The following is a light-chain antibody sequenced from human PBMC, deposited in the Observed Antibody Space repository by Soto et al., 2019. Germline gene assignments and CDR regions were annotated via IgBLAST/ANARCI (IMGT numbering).Light chain of an antibody. CDR2: DVT. CDR1: SSDVGGFNY. J-gene: IGLJ1*01. Sequence: QSALTKPAYVSGSPGQSITISCPGTSSDVGGFNYVSWYQQHPGKAPKLMIYDVTNRPSGVSYRFSGSKSGNTASLTISGLQAEDEADYYCNSYTSSSTYVFGTGTKVTXL. CDR3: NSYTSSSTYV. V-gene: IGLV2-14*03.